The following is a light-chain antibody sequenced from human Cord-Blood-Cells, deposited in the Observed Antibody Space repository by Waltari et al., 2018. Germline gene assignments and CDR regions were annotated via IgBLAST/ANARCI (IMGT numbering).Light chain of an antibody. CDR3: CSYAGSSTSLYV. V-gene: IGLV2-23*01. CDR1: SSDVGCYNL. CDR2: EGS. Sequence: QSALTQPASVSGSPGQSITISCTGTSSDVGCYNLVSWYQQHPGKAPKLMIYEGSKRPSGVSNRFSGSKSGNTASLTISGLQAEDEADYYCCSYAGSSTSLYVFGTGTKVTVL. J-gene: IGLJ1*01.